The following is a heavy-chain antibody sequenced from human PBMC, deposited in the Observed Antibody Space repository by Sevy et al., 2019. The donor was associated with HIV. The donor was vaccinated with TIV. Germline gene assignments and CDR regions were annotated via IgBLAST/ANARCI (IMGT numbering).Heavy chain of an antibody. CDR3: AKLSGWGSLNRQAYMDV. Sequence: SETLSLTCAVSGYSISSGYYWGWIRQPPGKGLEWIGSIYHSGSTYYNPSLKSRVTISVDTSKNQFSLKLSSVTAADTAEYFWAKLSGWGSLNRQAYMDVWGKGTTVTVSS. J-gene: IGHJ6*03. D-gene: IGHD3-16*01. CDR1: GYSISSGYY. CDR2: IYHSGST. V-gene: IGHV4-38-2*01.